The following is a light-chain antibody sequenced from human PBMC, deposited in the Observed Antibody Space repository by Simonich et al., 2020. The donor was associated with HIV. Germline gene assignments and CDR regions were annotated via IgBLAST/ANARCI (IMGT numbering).Light chain of an antibody. CDR3: QQSYITLPYT. J-gene: IGKJ2*01. CDR2: AAS. CDR1: KSINTY. Sequence: DIQMTQSPSSLSASLGDRVTITCRASKSINTYLNWDQHKPGKAPKLLIYAASSLQGGVPSRFSGSGSGTDFTLTISSLQPEDFATYYCQQSYITLPYTFGQGTKLEIK. V-gene: IGKV1-39*01.